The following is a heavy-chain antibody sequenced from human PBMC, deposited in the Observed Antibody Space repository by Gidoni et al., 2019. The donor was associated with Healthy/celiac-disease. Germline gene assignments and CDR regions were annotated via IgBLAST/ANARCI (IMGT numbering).Heavy chain of an antibody. Sequence: EVQLLESGGGLVQPGGSLRLSCAASGFTFSSYAMSWVRQAPGKGLEWVSAISGSGGSTYYADSVKGRFTISRDNSKNTLYLQMNSLRAEDTAVYYCANSGNSGYSSGWYFDYWGQGTLVTVSS. V-gene: IGHV3-23*01. CDR3: ANSGNSGYSSGWYFDY. J-gene: IGHJ4*02. CDR2: ISGSGGST. D-gene: IGHD6-19*01. CDR1: GFTFSSYA.